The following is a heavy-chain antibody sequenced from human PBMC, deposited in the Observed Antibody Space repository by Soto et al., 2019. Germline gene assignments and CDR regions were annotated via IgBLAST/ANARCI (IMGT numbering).Heavy chain of an antibody. Sequence: GGSLRLSCAASGFTFSSYAMHWVRQAPGKGLEYVSGISRNGGSTYYANSVKGRFTISRDNSKSTLYLQVGILRAEDMAVYYCARSGLPFDYWGQGTLVIVSS. J-gene: IGHJ4*02. D-gene: IGHD2-21*02. V-gene: IGHV3-64*01. CDR1: GFTFSSYA. CDR2: ISRNGGST. CDR3: ARSGLPFDY.